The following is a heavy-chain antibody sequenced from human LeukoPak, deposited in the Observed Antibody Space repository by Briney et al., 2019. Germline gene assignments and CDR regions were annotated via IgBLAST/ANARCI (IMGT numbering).Heavy chain of an antibody. CDR2: IKQGGSEE. CDR1: GFTFSSYW. D-gene: IGHD2-8*02. V-gene: IGHV3-7*01. Sequence: PGGSLRLSCAASGFTFSSYWMSWVRQAPGKGLEWVANIKQGGSEEYYVDSVKDRFTISRDNAKNSLYLQMNSLRAEDTAVYYCASQRSGLFDYWGQGTLVTVSS. J-gene: IGHJ4*02. CDR3: ASQRSGLFDY.